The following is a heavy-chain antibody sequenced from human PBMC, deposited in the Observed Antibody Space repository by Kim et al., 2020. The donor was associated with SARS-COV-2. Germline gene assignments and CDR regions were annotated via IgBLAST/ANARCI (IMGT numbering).Heavy chain of an antibody. Sequence: ASVKVSCKASGYTFTSYGISWVRQAPGQGLEWMGWISAYNGNTNYAQKLQGRVTMTTDTSTSTAYMELRSLRSDDTAVYYCARGAYYYGSGSYSPGMDVWGQGTTVTVSS. CDR3: ARGAYYYGSGSYSPGMDV. V-gene: IGHV1-18*04. D-gene: IGHD3-10*01. J-gene: IGHJ6*02. CDR2: ISAYNGNT. CDR1: GYTFTSYG.